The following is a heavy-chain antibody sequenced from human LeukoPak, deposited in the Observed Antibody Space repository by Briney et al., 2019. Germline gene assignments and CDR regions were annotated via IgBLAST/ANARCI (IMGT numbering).Heavy chain of an antibody. CDR3: ARDGTYYYDSSGYYYGY. Sequence: ASVKVSCKASGYTFTGYDMHWVRQAPGQGLEWMGRINPNSGGTNYAQKFQGRVTITTDESTSTAYMELSSLRSEDTAVYYCARDGTYYYDSSGYYYGYWGQGTLVTVSS. V-gene: IGHV1-2*06. D-gene: IGHD3-22*01. CDR1: GYTFTGYD. J-gene: IGHJ4*02. CDR2: INPNSGGT.